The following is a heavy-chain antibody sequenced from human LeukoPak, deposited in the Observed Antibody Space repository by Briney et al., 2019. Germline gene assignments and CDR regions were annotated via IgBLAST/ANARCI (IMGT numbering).Heavy chain of an antibody. V-gene: IGHV1-46*01. D-gene: IGHD1-26*01. J-gene: IGHJ4*02. CDR3: ARVGDLDREWELRTKFDY. CDR2: INPSGGST. CDR1: GYTFTSYY. Sequence: GASVKVSCKASGYTFTSYYMHWVRQAPGQGPEWMGIINPSGGSTSYAQKFQGRVSMTRDTSTSTVYMELSSLRSDDTAVYYCARVGDLDREWELRTKFDYWGQGTLVTVSS.